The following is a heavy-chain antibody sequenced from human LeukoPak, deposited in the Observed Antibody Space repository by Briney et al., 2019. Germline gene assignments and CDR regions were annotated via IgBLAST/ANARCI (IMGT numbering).Heavy chain of an antibody. CDR3: ARRHYYGSGSYDY. J-gene: IGHJ4*02. V-gene: IGHV4-34*01. CDR2: INHSGST. CDR1: GGSFSGYY. D-gene: IGHD3-10*01. Sequence: SETLSLTCAVYGGSFSGYYWSWIRQPPGKGLEWIGEINHSGSTNYNPSLKSRVTISVDTSKNQFSLKLSSVTAADTAVYYCARRHYYGSGSYDYWGQGTLVTVSS.